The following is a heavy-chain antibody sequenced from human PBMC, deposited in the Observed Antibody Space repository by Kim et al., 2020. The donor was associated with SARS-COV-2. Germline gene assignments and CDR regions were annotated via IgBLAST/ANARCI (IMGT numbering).Heavy chain of an antibody. D-gene: IGHD2-15*01. J-gene: IGHJ4*02. CDR2: T. V-gene: IGHV4-31*02. Sequence: TYYSPSLKSRVTISVDTSKNQFSLKLSSVTAADTAVYYCARDGGKGSFDYWGQGTLVTVSS. CDR3: ARDGGKGSFDY.